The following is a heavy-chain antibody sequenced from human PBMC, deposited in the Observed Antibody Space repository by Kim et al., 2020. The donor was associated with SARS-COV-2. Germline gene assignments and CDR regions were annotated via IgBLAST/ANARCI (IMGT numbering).Heavy chain of an antibody. CDR2: IYYSGST. CDR1: GGSISSGDYY. Sequence: SETLSLTCTVSGGSISSGDYYWSWIRQPPGKGLEWIGYIYYSGSTYYNPSLKSRVTISVDTSKNQFSLKLSSVTAADTAVYYCARVARLVYFDYWGQGTLVTVSS. D-gene: IGHD6-19*01. V-gene: IGHV4-30-4*01. CDR3: ARVARLVYFDY. J-gene: IGHJ4*02.